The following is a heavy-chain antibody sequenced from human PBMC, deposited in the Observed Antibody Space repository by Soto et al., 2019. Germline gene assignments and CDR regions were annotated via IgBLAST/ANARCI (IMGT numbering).Heavy chain of an antibody. CDR2: ISSSSGTI. J-gene: IGHJ4*02. V-gene: IGHV3-48*01. Sequence: GGSLRLSCAASRFTFNIYSMNWVRQAPGKGLEWVSYISSSSGTIYYADSVKGRFTISRDNAKNSLYLQMSSLRAEDTGVYYCAKDKGDSSGYYKGYFDYWGQGTLVTVSS. CDR1: RFTFNIYS. D-gene: IGHD3-22*01. CDR3: AKDKGDSSGYYKGYFDY.